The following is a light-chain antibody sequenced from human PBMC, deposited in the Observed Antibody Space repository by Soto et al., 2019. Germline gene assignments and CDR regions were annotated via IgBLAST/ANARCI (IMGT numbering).Light chain of an antibody. CDR3: ATWDDSLNGWV. J-gene: IGLJ3*02. Sequence: QSVLPQPPSASGTPGQRVTIACSGSSSNIGSNAVSWYQQLPGTAPKVLIYSNNQRPSGVPDRFSGSKSGTSASLAISGLQSEDDADYYCATWDDSLNGWVVGGGTKLTVL. CDR1: SSNIGSNA. V-gene: IGLV1-44*01. CDR2: SNN.